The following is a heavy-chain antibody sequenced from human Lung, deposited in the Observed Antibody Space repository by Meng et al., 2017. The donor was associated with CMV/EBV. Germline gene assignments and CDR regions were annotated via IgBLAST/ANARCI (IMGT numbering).Heavy chain of an antibody. CDR2: INPSGGST. CDR1: GYTFTSYY. CDR3: ARLGYYDSSPLGDYFDY. J-gene: IGHJ4*02. D-gene: IGHD3-22*01. V-gene: IGHV1-46*01. Sequence: ASVKVSXKASGYTFTSYYMHWVRQAPGQGLEWMGIINPSGGSTSYAQKFQGRVTMTRDTSTSTVYMELSSLRSEDTAVYYCARLGYYDSSPLGDYFDYWGQGXLVTSPQ.